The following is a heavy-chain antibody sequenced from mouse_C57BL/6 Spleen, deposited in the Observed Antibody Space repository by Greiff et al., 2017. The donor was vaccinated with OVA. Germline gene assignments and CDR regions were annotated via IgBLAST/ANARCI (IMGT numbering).Heavy chain of an antibody. CDR3: ARRIGNSLDV. Sequence: QVQLQQPGAELVMPGASVKLSCKASVYTFTSYWMHWVKQRPGQGLEWIGEIDPSDSYTNYNQKFKGKSTLTVDKSSSTAYMQLSSLTSEDSAVYYCARRIGNSLDVWGTGTTVTVSS. CDR2: IDPSDSYT. V-gene: IGHV1-69*01. CDR1: VYTFTSYW. J-gene: IGHJ1*03. D-gene: IGHD2-1*01.